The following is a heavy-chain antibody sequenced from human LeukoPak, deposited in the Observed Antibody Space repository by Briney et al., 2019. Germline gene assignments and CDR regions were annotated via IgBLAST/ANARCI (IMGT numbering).Heavy chain of an antibody. CDR3: ASMVRGPRVHFDY. Sequence: ASVKASCKASGGTFSSYAISWVRQAPGQGLEWMGGIIPIFGTANYAQKFQGRVTITADESTSTAYMELSSLRSEDTAVYYCASMVRGPRVHFDYWGQGTLVTVSS. J-gene: IGHJ4*02. D-gene: IGHD3-10*01. CDR2: IIPIFGTA. CDR1: GGTFSSYA. V-gene: IGHV1-69*13.